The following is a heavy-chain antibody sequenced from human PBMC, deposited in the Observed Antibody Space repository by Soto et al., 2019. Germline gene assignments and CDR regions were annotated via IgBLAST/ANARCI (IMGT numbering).Heavy chain of an antibody. Sequence: QVQLQESGPGLVKPSQTLSLTCTVSGGSISSGGYYWSWIRQHPGKGLEWIGYIYYSGSTYYNPSLKSRVTISVDTSKNQFSLKLCSVTAADTAVYYCARASIVVVPAAEPFMDVWGKGTTVTVSS. D-gene: IGHD2-2*01. CDR1: GGSISSGGYY. CDR2: IYYSGST. V-gene: IGHV4-31*03. J-gene: IGHJ6*03. CDR3: ARASIVVVPAAEPFMDV.